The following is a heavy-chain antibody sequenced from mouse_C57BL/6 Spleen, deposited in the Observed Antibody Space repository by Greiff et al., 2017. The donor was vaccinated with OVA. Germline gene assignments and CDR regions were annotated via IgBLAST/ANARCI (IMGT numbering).Heavy chain of an antibody. Sequence: QVQLQQSGAELVKPGASVKLSCKASGYTFTSYWMQWVKQRPGQGLEWIGEIDPSDSYTNYNQKFKGKATLTVDTSSSTAYMQLSSLTSEYAAVYYCARKDWDEYYFDYWGQGTTLTGSS. V-gene: IGHV1-50*01. CDR2: IDPSDSYT. CDR3: ARKDWDEYYFDY. J-gene: IGHJ2*01. CDR1: GYTFTSYW. D-gene: IGHD4-1*01.